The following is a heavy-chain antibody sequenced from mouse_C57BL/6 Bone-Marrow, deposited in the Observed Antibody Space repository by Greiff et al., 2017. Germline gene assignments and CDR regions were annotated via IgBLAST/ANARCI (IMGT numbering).Heavy chain of an antibody. V-gene: IGHV3-3*01. D-gene: IGHD2-3*01. CDR3: ARDDGYYGYFDV. CDR1: GFSINSDCY. CDR2: TFYSGIT. Sequence: EVQLQESGPSLVRPSQTLSLTCTVTGFSINSDCYWIWIRQFPGNKLEYIGYTFYSGITYYNPSLESRTYITLDTSKNQFSLKLSSVITEDTATYYWARDDGYYGYFDVWGTGTTVTVSS. J-gene: IGHJ1*03.